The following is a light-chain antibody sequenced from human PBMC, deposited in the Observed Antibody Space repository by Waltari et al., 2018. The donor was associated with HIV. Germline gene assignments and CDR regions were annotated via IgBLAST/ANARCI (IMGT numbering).Light chain of an antibody. V-gene: IGLV2-23*02. Sequence: QSALTQPASVSGSPGQSITISCTGTSSDVGSYNIVSWYQQHPRQAPTLMIYVVSKTPSGVSNRFSGSKSGNTASLTISGLQAEDEADYHCCSYAGSSTYVVFGGGTKLTVL. CDR2: VVS. CDR3: CSYAGSSTYVV. CDR1: SSDVGSYNI. J-gene: IGLJ2*01.